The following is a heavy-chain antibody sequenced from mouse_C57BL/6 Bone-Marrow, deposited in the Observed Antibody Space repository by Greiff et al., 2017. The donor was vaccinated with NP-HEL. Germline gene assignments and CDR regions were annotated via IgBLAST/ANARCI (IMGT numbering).Heavy chain of an antibody. V-gene: IGHV2-5*01. Sequence: VKLQESGPGLVQPSQSLSITCTVSGFSLTSYGVHWVRQSPGKGLEWLGVIWRGGSTDYNAAFMSRLSITKDNSKSQVFCKMNSLQADDTAIYYCAKSFITTVVASYYYAMDYWGQGTSVTVSS. CDR1: GFSLTSYG. CDR3: AKSFITTVVASYYYAMDY. D-gene: IGHD1-1*01. J-gene: IGHJ4*01. CDR2: IWRGGST.